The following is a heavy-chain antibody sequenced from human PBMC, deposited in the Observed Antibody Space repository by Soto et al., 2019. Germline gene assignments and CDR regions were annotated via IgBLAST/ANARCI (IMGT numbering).Heavy chain of an antibody. CDR3: TSNTYYDILTGSNYYYYGMDV. D-gene: IGHD3-9*01. CDR2: IRSKAYGGTT. Sequence: PGGSLRLSCTASGFTFGDYAMSWVRQAPGKGLEWVGFIRSKAYGGTTEYAASVKGRFTISRDDSKSIAYLQMNSLKTEDTAVYYCTSNTYYDILTGSNYYYYGMDVWGQGTTVTVSS. V-gene: IGHV3-49*04. J-gene: IGHJ6*02. CDR1: GFTFGDYA.